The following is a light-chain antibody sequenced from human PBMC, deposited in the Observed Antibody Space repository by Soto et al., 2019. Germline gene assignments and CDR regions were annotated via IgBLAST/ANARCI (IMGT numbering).Light chain of an antibody. Sequence: QAVVTQEPSLTVSPGGTVTLTCGSSTGAVTSGHYPYWFQQKPGQAPRTLIYDTSNKHSWTPARFSGSLLGGKAALTLSGAQPEDEAEYYCLVAYGDGGGVFGGGTKLTVL. J-gene: IGLJ3*02. CDR3: LVAYGDGGGV. CDR1: TGAVTSGHY. CDR2: DTS. V-gene: IGLV7-46*01.